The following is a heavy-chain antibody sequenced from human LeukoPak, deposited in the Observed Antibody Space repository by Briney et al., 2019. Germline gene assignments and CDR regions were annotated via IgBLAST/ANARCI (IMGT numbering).Heavy chain of an antibody. Sequence: PSETLSLTCTVSGGSISDSSFYWGWTRQPPGKGLEWIGSVHSSGNTNYAPSLNSRVTLSVDTSKNQFSLNLSSVTAADTAVYYCARCLATGGRVSFDYWGQGTLVTVSS. CDR2: VHSSGNT. CDR3: ARCLATGGRVSFDY. CDR1: GGSISDSSFY. D-gene: IGHD6-13*01. V-gene: IGHV4-39*01. J-gene: IGHJ4*02.